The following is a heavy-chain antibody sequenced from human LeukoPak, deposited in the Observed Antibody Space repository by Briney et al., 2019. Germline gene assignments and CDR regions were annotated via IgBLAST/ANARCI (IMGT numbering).Heavy chain of an antibody. J-gene: IGHJ5*02. D-gene: IGHD2-15*01. Sequence: ASVKVSCKASGGTFSSYAISWVRQAPGQGLEWMGGIIPIFSTANYAQKFQGRVTITADESTSTAYMELSSLRSEDTAVYYCAQKGGCSGGSCYSPGWFDPWGQGTLVTVSS. CDR2: IIPIFSTA. CDR1: GGTFSSYA. CDR3: AQKGGCSGGSCYSPGWFDP. V-gene: IGHV1-69*13.